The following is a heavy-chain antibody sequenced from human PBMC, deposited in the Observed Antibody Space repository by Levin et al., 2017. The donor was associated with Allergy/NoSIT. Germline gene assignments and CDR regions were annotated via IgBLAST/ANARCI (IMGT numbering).Heavy chain of an antibody. D-gene: IGHD3-3*01. CDR1: GFIFTAYW. J-gene: IGHJ4*02. CDR3: VRLDYDFWD. CDR2: IHPEDSDT. V-gene: IGHV5-51*01. Sequence: GGSLRLSCKGSGFIFTAYWIGWVRQMPGKGLEWIGSIHPEDSDTRYRPAFRGQVTISVDKSIDTAYLQWSSLKASDTATYYCVRLDYDFWDWGQGTLVTVSS.